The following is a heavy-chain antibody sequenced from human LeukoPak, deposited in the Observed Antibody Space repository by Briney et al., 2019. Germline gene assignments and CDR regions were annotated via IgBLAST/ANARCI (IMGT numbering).Heavy chain of an antibody. CDR1: GFTFSSYG. CDR3: ASVSGLWYFDL. V-gene: IGHV3-30*03. D-gene: IGHD2-8*01. Sequence: PGGSLRLSCAASGFTFSSYGMHWVRQAPGKGLEWVAVISYDGSKKYYADSVKGRFTISRDNSKNTLYLQMNSLRAEDTAVYYCASVSGLWYFDLWGRGTLVTVSS. CDR2: ISYDGSKK. J-gene: IGHJ2*01.